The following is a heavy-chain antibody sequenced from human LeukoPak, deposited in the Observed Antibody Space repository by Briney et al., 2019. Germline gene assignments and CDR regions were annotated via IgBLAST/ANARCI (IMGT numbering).Heavy chain of an antibody. V-gene: IGHV4-59*08. CDR2: IYDSGST. CDR3: ARLPTYYYDSSGYS. CDR1: GDSISSNY. Sequence: SETLSLTCTVSGDSISSNYWSWIRQPPGKGLEWLGYIYDSGSTKYNPSLKSRVTISVDTSKNQFSLKLSSVTAADTAVYYCARLPTYYYDSSGYSWGQGTLVTVSS. J-gene: IGHJ5*02. D-gene: IGHD3-22*01.